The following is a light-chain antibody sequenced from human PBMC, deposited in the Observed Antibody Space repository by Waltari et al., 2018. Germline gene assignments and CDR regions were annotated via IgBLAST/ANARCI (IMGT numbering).Light chain of an antibody. Sequence: EVVMTQSPATLSASQGERATLSCRASQSISINMVWYPQRPGQATRLLIYEASMRATDIPARFSGSGSGTEFTLTISSVQSEDAAVYYCQQFNDWPRTFGQGTKVEIK. CDR1: QSISIN. V-gene: IGKV3-15*01. J-gene: IGKJ1*01. CDR3: QQFNDWPRT. CDR2: EAS.